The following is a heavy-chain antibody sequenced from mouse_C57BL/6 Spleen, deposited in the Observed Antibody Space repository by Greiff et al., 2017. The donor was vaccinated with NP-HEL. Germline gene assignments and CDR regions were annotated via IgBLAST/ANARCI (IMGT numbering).Heavy chain of an antibody. V-gene: IGHV5-17*01. CDR3: ARNLLRSWFAY. J-gene: IGHJ3*01. Sequence: EVMLVESGGGLVKPGGSLKLSCAASGFTFSDYGMHWVRQAPEKGLEWVAYISSGSSTIYYADTVKGRFTISRDNAKNTLFLQMTSLRSEDTAMYYCARNLLRSWFAYWGQRTLVTVSA. D-gene: IGHD1-1*01. CDR2: ISSGSSTI. CDR1: GFTFSDYG.